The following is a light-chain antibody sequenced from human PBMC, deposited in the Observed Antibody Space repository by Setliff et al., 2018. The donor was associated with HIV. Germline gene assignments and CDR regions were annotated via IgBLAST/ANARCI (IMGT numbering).Light chain of an antibody. Sequence: QSALTQPASVSGSPGQSITISCTGTSSDVGTYNYVSWYQQHPGKAPKLMIYDVTNRPSGVSNRFSGSNSGNTASLTISGLQAEDEADYYCSSYTSNNSGVFGTGTKV. CDR1: SSDVGTYNY. CDR3: SSYTSNNSGV. J-gene: IGLJ1*01. CDR2: DVT. V-gene: IGLV2-14*03.